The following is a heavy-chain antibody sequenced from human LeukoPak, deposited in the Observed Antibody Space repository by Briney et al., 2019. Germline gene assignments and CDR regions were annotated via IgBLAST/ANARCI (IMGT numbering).Heavy chain of an antibody. Sequence: SETLSLTCTVSGGSISSSSYYWGWIRQPPGKGLEWIGSIYYSGSTFYNPSLKSRVTISVDTSKNQFSLKLSSATATDTAVYYCAKTQTRVVWGKGTAVTVSS. J-gene: IGHJ6*03. D-gene: IGHD3-10*01. CDR3: AKTQTRVV. CDR1: GGSISSSSYY. CDR2: IYYSGST. V-gene: IGHV4-39*01.